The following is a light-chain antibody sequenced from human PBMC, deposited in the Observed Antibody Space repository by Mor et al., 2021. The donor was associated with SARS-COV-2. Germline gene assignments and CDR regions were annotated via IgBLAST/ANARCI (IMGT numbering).Light chain of an antibody. CDR2: AAS. J-gene: IGKJ4*01. Sequence: KKKKAPKLLIFAASTLQSGVPSRFSGSGSGADFTLTISSLQSEDFATYYCQQLSTYPLTFGGGTKVE. CDR3: QQLSTYPLT. V-gene: IGKV1-9*01.